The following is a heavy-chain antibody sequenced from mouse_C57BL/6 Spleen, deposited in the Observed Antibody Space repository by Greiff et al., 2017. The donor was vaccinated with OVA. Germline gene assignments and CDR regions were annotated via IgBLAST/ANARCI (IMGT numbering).Heavy chain of an antibody. Sequence: EVQLQESGPGLVKPSQSLSLTCSVTGYSITSGYYWNWIRQFPGNKLEWMGYISYDGSNNYNPSLKNRISITRDTSKNQFFLKLNSVTTEDTATYYCARMRGDYDSMDYWGQGTSVTVSS. CDR2: ISYDGSN. CDR3: ARMRGDYDSMDY. D-gene: IGHD2-4*01. CDR1: GYSITSGYY. J-gene: IGHJ4*01. V-gene: IGHV3-6*01.